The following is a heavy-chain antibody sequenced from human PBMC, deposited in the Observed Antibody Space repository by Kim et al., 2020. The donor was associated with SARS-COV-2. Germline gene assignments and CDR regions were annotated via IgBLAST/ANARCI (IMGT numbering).Heavy chain of an antibody. Sequence: GGSLRLSCAASGFTFSRYAMSWVRQAPGKGLEWVSTFSSSGGDTYYADSVQGRFTISRDNSKSTLYLQMNSQRVEDTAVYYCAKGPQQWRAPYYFDQWGQGTLVTVSS. D-gene: IGHD6-19*01. CDR1: GFTFSRYA. V-gene: IGHV3-23*01. CDR3: AKGPQQWRAPYYFDQ. CDR2: FSSSGGDT. J-gene: IGHJ4*02.